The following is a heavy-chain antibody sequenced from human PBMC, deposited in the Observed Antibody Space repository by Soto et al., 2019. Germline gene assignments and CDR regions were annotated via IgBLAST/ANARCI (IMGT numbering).Heavy chain of an antibody. Sequence: EVQLLESGGGLVQPGGSLRLSCAASGFTFTSYAMSWVRQAPGKGLEWVSGISSNGFATYYADSVRGRFTISKDDSKSTLYLEVRSLRDDDTAIYYCAREPSRGSCYSGLCYQYGMDVWGQGTTVTVSS. D-gene: IGHD2-15*01. CDR1: GFTFTSYA. CDR2: ISSNGFAT. J-gene: IGHJ6*02. V-gene: IGHV3-23*01. CDR3: AREPSRGSCYSGLCYQYGMDV.